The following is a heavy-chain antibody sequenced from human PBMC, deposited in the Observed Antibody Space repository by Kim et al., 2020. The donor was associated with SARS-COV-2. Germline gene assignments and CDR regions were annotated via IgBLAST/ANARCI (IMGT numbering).Heavy chain of an antibody. CDR3: AKDMGPVAGKGDFDY. J-gene: IGHJ4*02. Sequence: GGSLRLSCAASGFTFDDYAMHWVRQAPGKGLEWVSGISWNSGSIGYADSVKGRFTISRDNAKNSLYLQMNSLRAEDTALYYCAKDMGPVAGKGDFDYWGQGTLVTVSS. V-gene: IGHV3-9*01. CDR2: ISWNSGSI. D-gene: IGHD6-19*01. CDR1: GFTFDDYA.